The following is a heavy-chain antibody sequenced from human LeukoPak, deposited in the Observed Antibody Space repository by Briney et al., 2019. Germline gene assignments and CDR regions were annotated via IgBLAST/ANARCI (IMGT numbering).Heavy chain of an antibody. CDR2: ITSSGDAT. D-gene: IGHD3-22*01. CDR3: AKDRPNYHESNGHYYRLNGDS. J-gene: IGHJ5*01. CDR1: GFTFNIYA. V-gene: IGHV3-23*01. Sequence: GGSLRLSCAASGFTFNIYAMSWVRRAPGKGLEWVSSITSSGDATFHADSVKDRFTISRDNSKSTLYLQMSRLRVEDTAVYYCAKDRPNYHESNGHYYRLNGDSWGQGTLVTVSS.